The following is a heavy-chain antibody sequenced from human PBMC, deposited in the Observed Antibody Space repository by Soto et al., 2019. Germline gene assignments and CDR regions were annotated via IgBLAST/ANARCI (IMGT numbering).Heavy chain of an antibody. Sequence: PSETLSLTCTASGGSISSYYWSWIRQPPGKGLEWIGYIYYSGSTNYNPSLKSRVTISVDTSKNQFSLKLSSVTAADTAVYYCARAKGNCGGDCYSWFDPWGQGTLVTVSS. D-gene: IGHD2-21*02. CDR2: IYYSGST. CDR1: GGSISSYY. V-gene: IGHV4-59*01. J-gene: IGHJ5*02. CDR3: ARAKGNCGGDCYSWFDP.